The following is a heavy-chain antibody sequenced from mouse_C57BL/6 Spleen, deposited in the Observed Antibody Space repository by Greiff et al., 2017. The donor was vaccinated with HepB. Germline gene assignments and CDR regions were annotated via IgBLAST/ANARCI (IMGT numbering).Heavy chain of an antibody. CDR2: IHPSDSDT. D-gene: IGHD2-5*01. CDR3: AISALYSNHWYFDV. J-gene: IGHJ1*03. V-gene: IGHV1-74*01. CDR1: GYTFTSYW. Sequence: QVQLQQPGAELVKPGASVKVSCKASGYTFTSYWMHWVKQRPGQGLEWIGRIHPSDSDTNYNQKFKGKATLTVDKSSSTAYMQLSSLTSEDSAVYYCAISALYSNHWYFDVWGTGTTVTVSS.